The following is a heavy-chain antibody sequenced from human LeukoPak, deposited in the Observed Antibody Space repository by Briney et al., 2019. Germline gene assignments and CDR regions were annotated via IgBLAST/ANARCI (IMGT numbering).Heavy chain of an antibody. D-gene: IGHD6-13*01. Sequence: GGSLRLSCAASGFTFSSSWMHWVRQTPGKGLVWVSRISNVGSTTNYADSVKGRFTISRDNAKNTLYLQMNSLRAEDTAAYYCARESGIAAALDLWGQGTLVTVSS. J-gene: IGHJ5*02. CDR2: ISNVGSTT. CDR1: GFTFSSSW. V-gene: IGHV3-74*01. CDR3: ARESGIAAALDL.